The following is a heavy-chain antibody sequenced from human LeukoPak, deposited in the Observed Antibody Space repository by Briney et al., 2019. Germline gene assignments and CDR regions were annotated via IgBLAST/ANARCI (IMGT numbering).Heavy chain of an antibody. V-gene: IGHV3-21*01. CDR1: GFTFSSYS. J-gene: IGHJ3*02. D-gene: IGHD4-17*01. CDR3: ARADDYGDYPDAFDI. Sequence: PGGSLRLSCAASGFTFSSYSMNWIRQAPGKGLEWVSSISSSSSYIYYADSVKGRFTISRDNAKNSLYLQMNSLRAEDTAVYYSARADDYGDYPDAFDIWGQGTMVTVSS. CDR2: ISSSSSYI.